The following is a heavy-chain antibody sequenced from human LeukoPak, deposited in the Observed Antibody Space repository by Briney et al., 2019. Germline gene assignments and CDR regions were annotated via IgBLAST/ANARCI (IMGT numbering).Heavy chain of an antibody. CDR3: TVQAAAASFDP. D-gene: IGHD6-13*01. Sequence: GGSLRLSCAASGFTFSNAWMSRVRQAPGKGLEWVGRIKSKTDGGTTDYAAPVKGRFTISRDDSKNTLYLQMNSLKTEDTAVYYCTVQAAAASFDPWGQGTLVTVSS. V-gene: IGHV3-15*01. J-gene: IGHJ5*02. CDR1: GFTFSNAW. CDR2: IKSKTDGGTT.